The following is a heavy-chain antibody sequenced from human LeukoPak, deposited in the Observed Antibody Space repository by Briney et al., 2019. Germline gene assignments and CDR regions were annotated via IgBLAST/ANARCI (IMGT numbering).Heavy chain of an antibody. CDR3: AKGGESSGWNSQPTDGY. V-gene: IGHV3-23*01. CDR1: GFTFSSYA. J-gene: IGHJ4*02. Sequence: GGSLRLSCAASGFTFSSYAMSWVRQAPGKGLEWVSAISGSGGSTYYADSVKGRFTISRDNSKNTLYLQMNSLRAEDTAVYYCAKGGESSGWNSQPTDGYWGQGTLVTVSS. D-gene: IGHD6-19*01. CDR2: ISGSGGST.